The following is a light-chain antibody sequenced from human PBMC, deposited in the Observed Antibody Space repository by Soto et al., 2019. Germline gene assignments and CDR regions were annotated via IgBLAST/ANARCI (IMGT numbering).Light chain of an antibody. CDR2: DVT. V-gene: IGLV2-14*01. CDR3: SSYTSTSTPYV. Sequence: QSALTQPASVSGSPGQSITISCTGTSSDIGDYNYVSWYQQHPGKAPKLMIYDVTYRPSGVSNRFSGSKSGNTASLTISGLQAEDEADYYCSSYTSTSTPYVFGTGTKLTVL. J-gene: IGLJ1*01. CDR1: SSDIGDYNY.